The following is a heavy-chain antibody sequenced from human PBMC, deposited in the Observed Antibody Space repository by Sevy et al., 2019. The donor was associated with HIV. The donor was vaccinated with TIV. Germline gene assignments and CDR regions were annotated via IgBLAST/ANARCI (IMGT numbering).Heavy chain of an antibody. D-gene: IGHD3-22*01. CDR2: INWKTDNV. V-gene: IGHV3-20*01. Sequence: GGSLRLSCAASGFTFDDYAMSWVRQAPGKGLEWVSAINWKTDNVGYADSVKGRFTISRDNAKRSLYLQMNSLRPEDTALYHCARNTYYLDSTGFGAFDIWGQGIMVTVS. CDR3: ARNTYYLDSTGFGAFDI. J-gene: IGHJ3*02. CDR1: GFTFDDYA.